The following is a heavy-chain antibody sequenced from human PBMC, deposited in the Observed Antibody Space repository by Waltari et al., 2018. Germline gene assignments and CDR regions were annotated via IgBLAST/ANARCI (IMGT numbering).Heavy chain of an antibody. CDR2: IKQDGSEK. CDR1: GITFSHHW. CDR3: ARGRGMDV. Sequence: EVQLVESGGGLVQPGGSLRLSCAGSGITFSHHWMSWVRQTPGKGLEWVANIKQDGSEKNYVDSVKGRFTIARDNAKNSLYLQMNSLRAEDTAVYYCARGRGMDVWGQGTTATVSS. J-gene: IGHJ6*02. V-gene: IGHV3-7*04.